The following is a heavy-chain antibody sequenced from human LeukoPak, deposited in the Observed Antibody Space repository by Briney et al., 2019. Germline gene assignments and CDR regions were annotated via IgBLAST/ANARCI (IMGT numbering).Heavy chain of an antibody. V-gene: IGHV3-43D*04. CDR3: AKSGVAYSGYRRSRSGGPSANYGMDV. D-gene: IGHD5-12*01. CDR2: ISWDGGST. Sequence: PGGSLRLSCAASGFTFDDYAMHWVRQAPGKGLEWVSLISWDGGSTYYADSVKGRFTISRDNSKNSLYLQMNSLRAEDTALYYCAKSGVAYSGYRRSRSGGPSANYGMDVWGKGTTVTVSS. CDR1: GFTFDDYA. J-gene: IGHJ6*04.